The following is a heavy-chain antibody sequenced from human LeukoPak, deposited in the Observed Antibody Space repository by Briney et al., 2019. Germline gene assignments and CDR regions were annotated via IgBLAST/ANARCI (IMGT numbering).Heavy chain of an antibody. Sequence: SVKVSCKASGGTFSSYAISWVRQAPGQGLEWMGGIIPIFGTANYAQKFQGRVTTTADESTSTAYMELSSLRSEDTAVYYCARSYDSSGYYYYFDYWGQGTLVTVSS. CDR3: ARSYDSSGYYYYFDY. J-gene: IGHJ4*02. CDR1: GGTFSSYA. V-gene: IGHV1-69*13. CDR2: IIPIFGTA. D-gene: IGHD3-22*01.